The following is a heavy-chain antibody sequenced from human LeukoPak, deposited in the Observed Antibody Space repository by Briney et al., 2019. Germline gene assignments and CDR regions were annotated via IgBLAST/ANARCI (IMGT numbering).Heavy chain of an antibody. Sequence: GGSLRLSCAASGFTFSSYAMTWVRQAPGKGLEWVSTITYSGSSSYYADSVKGRFTISRDNSKNTLYLQMGDLRAEDTAMYYCGRDSRTGGPRAFDSWGQGTLVTVS. CDR2: ITYSGSSS. CDR1: GFTFSSYA. V-gene: IGHV3-23*01. J-gene: IGHJ4*02. D-gene: IGHD2-8*02. CDR3: GRDSRTGGPRAFDS.